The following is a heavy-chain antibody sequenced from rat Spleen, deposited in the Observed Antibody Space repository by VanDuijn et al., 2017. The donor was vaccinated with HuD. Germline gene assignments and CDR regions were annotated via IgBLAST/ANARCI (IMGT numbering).Heavy chain of an antibody. CDR1: GSSITSNY. CDR2: ISYSGST. Sequence: EVQLQESGPGLVKPSQSLSLTCSVTGSSITSNYWVWIRKFPGNKMEWIGHISYSGSTRYNPSLKSRISITRDTSKNQFFLQLNSVTTEDTATYYCARSVGYTYSFFDYWGQGVMVTVSS. CDR3: ARSVGYTYSFFDY. D-gene: IGHD1-4*01. V-gene: IGHV3-1*01. J-gene: IGHJ2*01.